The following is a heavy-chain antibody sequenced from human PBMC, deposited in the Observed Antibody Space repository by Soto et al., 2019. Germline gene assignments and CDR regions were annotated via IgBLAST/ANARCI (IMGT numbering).Heavy chain of an antibody. D-gene: IGHD6-19*01. Sequence: PSETLSLTCAVYGGSFSGYYWSWIRQPPGKGLEWIGEINHSGSTNYNPSLKSRVTIPVDTSKNQFSLKLSSVTAADTAVYYCASARGVGSGWNYYYYGMDVWGQGTTVTVSS. CDR3: ASARGVGSGWNYYYYGMDV. J-gene: IGHJ6*02. CDR1: GGSFSGYY. CDR2: INHSGST. V-gene: IGHV4-34*01.